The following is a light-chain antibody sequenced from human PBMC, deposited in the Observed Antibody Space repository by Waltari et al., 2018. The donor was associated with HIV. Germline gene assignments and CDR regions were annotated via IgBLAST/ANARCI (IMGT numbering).Light chain of an antibody. J-gene: IGLJ2*01. V-gene: IGLV2-14*01. CDR1: HSDLGGYNF. Sequence: QSALTQPASVSGSPGQLIPISCPGTHSDLGGYNFVSWFQQYPGIAPTVIIYEVTKRPSGVSDRFSGSKSGNTASLTISGLRAEDEADYYCSSYESGRTVVFGGGTKLTVL. CDR2: EVT. CDR3: SSYESGRTVV.